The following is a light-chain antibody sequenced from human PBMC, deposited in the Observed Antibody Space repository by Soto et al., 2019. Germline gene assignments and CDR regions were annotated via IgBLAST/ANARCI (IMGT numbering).Light chain of an antibody. CDR2: LNSDGSH. V-gene: IGLV4-69*01. J-gene: IGLJ3*02. CDR1: SGHNSYA. CDR3: QTWSTDIRV. Sequence: QAVVTQPTSASASLGASVKLTCTLSSGHNSYAIAWHQQQPEKGPRYLMKLNSDGSHSKGDGIPDRFSGSSSGAERYLTISSLQSEDEADYYCQTWSTDIRVFGGGTKVTVL.